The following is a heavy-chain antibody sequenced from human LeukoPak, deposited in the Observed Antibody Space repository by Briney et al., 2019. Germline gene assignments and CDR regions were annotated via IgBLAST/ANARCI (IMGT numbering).Heavy chain of an antibody. D-gene: IGHD2-15*01. CDR1: GGSISSYY. V-gene: IGHV4-4*07. Sequence: SETLSLTCSVSGGSISSYYWTWIRQPAGKGLQWIGRISSSGSTNYNPSLKSRVTISVDMSKNQFSLKMSSVTAADTAMYYCATDPGGGSSSNHYFDYWGQGTLVTVSS. CDR2: ISSSGST. J-gene: IGHJ4*02. CDR3: ATDPGGGSSSNHYFDY.